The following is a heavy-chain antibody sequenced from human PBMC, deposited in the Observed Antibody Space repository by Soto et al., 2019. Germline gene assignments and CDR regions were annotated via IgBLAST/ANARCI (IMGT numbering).Heavy chain of an antibody. Sequence: EVQLVESGGGLVQPGGSLRLSCAASGFTVSSNYMSWVRQAPGKGLEWVSVIYSGGSTYYADSVKGRFTISRHNSKNTLYLQMNSLRAEDTAVYYCARDQGLGPHNYYHMDVWGKGTTVTVSS. J-gene: IGHJ6*03. D-gene: IGHD3-10*01. CDR1: GFTVSSNY. CDR3: ARDQGLGPHNYYHMDV. CDR2: IYSGGST. V-gene: IGHV3-53*04.